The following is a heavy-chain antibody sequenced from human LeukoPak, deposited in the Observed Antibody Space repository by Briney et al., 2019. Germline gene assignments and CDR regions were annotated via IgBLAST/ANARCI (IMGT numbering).Heavy chain of an antibody. V-gene: IGHV3-21*01. J-gene: IGHJ3*02. Sequence: GGSLRLFCAASGFTFSSYSMNWVRQVPGKGLEWVSSISSRSSYIYYVDSVKGRFTISRDNAKNSLYLQMNSLRAEDTAVYYCARDGGQNSDAFDIWGQGTMVTVSS. D-gene: IGHD6-25*01. CDR2: ISSRSSYI. CDR1: GFTFSSYS. CDR3: ARDGGQNSDAFDI.